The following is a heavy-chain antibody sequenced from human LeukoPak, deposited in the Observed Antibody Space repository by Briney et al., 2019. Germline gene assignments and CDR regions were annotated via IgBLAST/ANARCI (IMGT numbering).Heavy chain of an antibody. Sequence: GGSLRLSCVASGFTFSSYGVSWVRQATGKGLEWVSVISGSGRSTYYADSVKGQFTISRDNSKNTLYLQMNSLRAEDTAVYYCAKHHSTADLDYWGQGSLVTVSS. CDR1: GFTFSSYG. D-gene: IGHD2-8*02. J-gene: IGHJ4*02. CDR2: ISGSGRST. V-gene: IGHV3-23*01. CDR3: AKHHSTADLDY.